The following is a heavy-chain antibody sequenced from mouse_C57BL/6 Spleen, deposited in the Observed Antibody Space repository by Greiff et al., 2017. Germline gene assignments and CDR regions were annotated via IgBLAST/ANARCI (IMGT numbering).Heavy chain of an antibody. J-gene: IGHJ3*01. D-gene: IGHD1-3*01. CDR1: GYAFSSYW. V-gene: IGHV1-80*01. CDR3: ARGITGAWFAY. Sequence: VHLVESGAELVKPGASVKISCKASGYAFSSYWMNWVKQRPGKGLEWIGQIYPGDGDTNYNGKFKGKATLTADKSSSTAYMQLSSLTSEDSAVYFCARGITGAWFAYWGQGTLVTVSA. CDR2: IYPGDGDT.